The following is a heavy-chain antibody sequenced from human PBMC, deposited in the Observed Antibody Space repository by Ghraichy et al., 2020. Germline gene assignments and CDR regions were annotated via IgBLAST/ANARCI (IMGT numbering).Heavy chain of an antibody. D-gene: IGHD5-24*01. CDR2: IYYSGST. Sequence: SETLSLTCTVSGGSISSYYWSWIWQPPGKGLEWIGYIYYSGSTNYNPSLKSRVTISVDTSKNQFSLKLSSVTAADTAVYYCARDGKDGDGYNYRDAFDIWGQGTMVTVSS. CDR3: ARDGKDGDGYNYRDAFDI. CDR1: GGSISSYY. J-gene: IGHJ3*02. V-gene: IGHV4-59*01.